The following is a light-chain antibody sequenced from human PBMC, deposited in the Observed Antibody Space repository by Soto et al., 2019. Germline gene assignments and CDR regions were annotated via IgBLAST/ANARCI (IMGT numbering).Light chain of an antibody. CDR3: QDYNGWPT. Sequence: ERVMTLSPVTLSVSPGERATLSCRASQSVSSNLAWYQHKPGQAPRLLIYGASIRATGIPARFSGSGSGTAFSLTISSLPSEDFEIYYCQDYNGWPTFGNGTKVEIK. CDR2: GAS. CDR1: QSVSSN. V-gene: IGKV3-15*01. J-gene: IGKJ1*01.